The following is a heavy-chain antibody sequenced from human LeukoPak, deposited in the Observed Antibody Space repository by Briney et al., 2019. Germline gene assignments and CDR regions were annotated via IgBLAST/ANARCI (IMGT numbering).Heavy chain of an antibody. V-gene: IGHV4-59*08. J-gene: IGHJ4*02. Sequence: KPSETLSLTCTVSGGSISPYYWSWIRQPPGKGLEWIGYIYYSGSTKYNTSLESRVTISVDTSKNQFSLKLSSVTAVDTAVYYCARLSSSGYSAPHYFHYWGQGTLVTVSS. CDR3: ARLSSSGYSAPHYFHY. CDR2: IYYSGST. D-gene: IGHD3-22*01. CDR1: GGSISPYY.